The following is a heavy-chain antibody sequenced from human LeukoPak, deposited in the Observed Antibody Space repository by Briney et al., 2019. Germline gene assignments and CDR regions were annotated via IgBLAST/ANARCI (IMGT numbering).Heavy chain of an antibody. CDR3: AVPDSSGLYWYFDL. V-gene: IGHV4-59*12. CDR1: GFTFSSYA. CDR2: IYYSGNT. D-gene: IGHD3-22*01. Sequence: GSLRLSCAASGFTFSSYAMTWVRQPPGKGLEWIGNIYYSGNTNYNPSLKSRVTISLDTSKNQFSLKLSSVTAADTAVYYCAVPDSSGLYWYFDLWGRGTLVTVSS. J-gene: IGHJ2*01.